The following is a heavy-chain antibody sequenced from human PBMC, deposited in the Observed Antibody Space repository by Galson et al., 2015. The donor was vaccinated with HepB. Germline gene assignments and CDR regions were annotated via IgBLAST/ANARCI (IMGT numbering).Heavy chain of an antibody. Sequence: QSGAEVKKPGESLKISCQGSGYRFTNYWIGWVRQMPGKGLEYMAIIYPGDSDARYSPSFQGQVTISVDKSISTAYLQWSSLKASDTAMYYCARHVTWADSGSGTGFDYWGQGTLVTVSS. CDR3: ARHVTWADSGSGTGFDY. V-gene: IGHV5-51*01. CDR2: IYPGDSDA. CDR1: GYRFTNYW. D-gene: IGHD3-10*01. J-gene: IGHJ4*02.